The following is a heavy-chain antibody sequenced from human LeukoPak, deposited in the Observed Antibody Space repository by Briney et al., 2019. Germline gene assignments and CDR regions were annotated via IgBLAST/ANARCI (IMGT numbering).Heavy chain of an antibody. D-gene: IGHD2/OR15-2a*01. Sequence: SQTLSLTCTVSGGSISSGGYYWSWIRQHPGKGLEWIGYIYYSGSTYYNPSLKSRVTISVDTSKNQFSLKLSSVTAADTAVYHCARVSRPVGYHQNWFDPWGQGTLVTVSS. CDR3: ARVSRPVGYHQNWFDP. CDR1: GGSISSGGYY. J-gene: IGHJ5*02. CDR2: IYYSGST. V-gene: IGHV4-31*03.